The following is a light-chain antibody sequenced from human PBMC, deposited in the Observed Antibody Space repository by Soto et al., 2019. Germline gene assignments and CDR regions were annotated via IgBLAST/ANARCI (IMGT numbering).Light chain of an antibody. J-gene: IGKJ3*01. CDR3: QQYGRSPFT. CDR2: GAS. CDR1: QSVSSNN. Sequence: EIVLTQSPGTLSLSPGERATLSCRASQSVSSNNLAWYQQRPGQAPRVVIYGASTRATGIPDRLSGSGSGTDFTLTISRLEPEDFAVYYCQQYGRSPFTFGPGTKVDIK. V-gene: IGKV3-20*01.